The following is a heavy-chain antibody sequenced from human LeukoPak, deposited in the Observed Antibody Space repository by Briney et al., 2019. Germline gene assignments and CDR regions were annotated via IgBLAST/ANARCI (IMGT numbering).Heavy chain of an antibody. Sequence: SETLSLTCAVSGGSISSSSYYWGWIRQPPGKGLEWIGSIYYSGSTYYNPSLKSRVTISVDTSKNQFSLKLSSVTAADTAVYYCARTVGATPYWGQGTLVTVSS. D-gene: IGHD1-26*01. CDR1: GGSISSSSYY. CDR2: IYYSGST. J-gene: IGHJ4*02. V-gene: IGHV4-39*01. CDR3: ARTVGATPY.